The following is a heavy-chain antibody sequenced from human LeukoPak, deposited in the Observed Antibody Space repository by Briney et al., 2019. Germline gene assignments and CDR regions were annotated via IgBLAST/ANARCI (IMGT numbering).Heavy chain of an antibody. Sequence: GGSLRPSCAASGFTFSSYSMNWARQAPGKGLEWVSYISYSSSTIYYADSVKGRFTISRDNGKNSLYLQMNSLRAEDTAVYYCARADGDWGQGTLVTVSS. J-gene: IGHJ4*02. V-gene: IGHV3-48*01. CDR2: ISYSSSTI. CDR3: ARADGD. CDR1: GFTFSSYS.